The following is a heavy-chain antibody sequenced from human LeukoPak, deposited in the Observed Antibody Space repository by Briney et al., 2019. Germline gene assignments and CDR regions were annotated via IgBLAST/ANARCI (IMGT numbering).Heavy chain of an antibody. CDR1: GGSISSYY. Sequence: SETLSLTCTVSGGSISSYYWSWIRQPAGKGLEWIGRIYTSGSTNYNPSLKSRVTMSVGTSKNQFSLKLSSVTAADTAVYYCARDNWNYLMLDYWGQGTLVTVSS. V-gene: IGHV4-4*07. J-gene: IGHJ4*02. D-gene: IGHD1-7*01. CDR3: ARDNWNYLMLDY. CDR2: IYTSGST.